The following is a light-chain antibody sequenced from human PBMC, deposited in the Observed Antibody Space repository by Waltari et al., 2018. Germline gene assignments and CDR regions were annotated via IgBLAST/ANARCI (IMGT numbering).Light chain of an antibody. Sequence: SYVLTPPPSVSVAPGATARITCGGNKLASKSAHWYRQRPGQAPVVVISYDNDRAAGIPERFSGSNSGNTATLTISRVEAGDEADYYCQVWDANTDPGVFGTGTEVTVL. CDR1: KLASKS. V-gene: IGLV3-21*01. CDR2: YDN. J-gene: IGLJ1*01. CDR3: QVWDANTDPGV.